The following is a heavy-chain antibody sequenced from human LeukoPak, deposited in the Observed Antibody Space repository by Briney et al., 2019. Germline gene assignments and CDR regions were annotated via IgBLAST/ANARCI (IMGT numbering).Heavy chain of an antibody. V-gene: IGHV4-34*01. J-gene: IGHJ6*02. D-gene: IGHD6-13*01. CDR3: ARLSPAGYSSSWYNYYYYGMDV. Sequence: PSETLSLTCAVFGGSFSGYYWSWIRQPPGKGLEWIASISYSGTTFYNPSLESRVTISVDTSKNQFSLKLSSVTAADTAVYYCARLSPAGYSSSWYNYYYYGMDVWDQGTTVTVSS. CDR2: ISYSGTT. CDR1: GGSFSGYY.